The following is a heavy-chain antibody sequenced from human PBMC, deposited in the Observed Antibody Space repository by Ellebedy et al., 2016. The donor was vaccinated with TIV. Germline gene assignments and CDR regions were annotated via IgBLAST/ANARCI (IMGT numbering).Heavy chain of an antibody. D-gene: IGHD3-22*01. CDR3: TTYYDTSGHYGLAVR. Sequence: GESLKISCAASGFTFSNTWMSWVRQIPGKGLEWVGRIKSEADGGTPDYTAPGKGSFTLSRDDSKTTVYLQMNSLKTEDTALYYCTTYYDTSGHYGLAVRWGQGTLVMVSS. J-gene: IGHJ4*01. CDR2: IKSEADGGTP. V-gene: IGHV3-15*01. CDR1: GFTFSNTW.